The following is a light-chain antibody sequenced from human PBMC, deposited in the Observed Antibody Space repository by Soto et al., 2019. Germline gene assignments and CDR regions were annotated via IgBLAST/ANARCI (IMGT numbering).Light chain of an antibody. Sequence: EIVLTQSPGTLSLSPGERATLSCRASQSVSSSYLAWYQQKPGQAPRLLIYGASSRATGIPDRFSGSGSGTDFTLTMSKLEREDFAVYYCQQYGNSLTFRGGTEEEIK. CDR1: QSVSSSY. J-gene: IGKJ4*01. V-gene: IGKV3-20*01. CDR3: QQYGNSLT. CDR2: GAS.